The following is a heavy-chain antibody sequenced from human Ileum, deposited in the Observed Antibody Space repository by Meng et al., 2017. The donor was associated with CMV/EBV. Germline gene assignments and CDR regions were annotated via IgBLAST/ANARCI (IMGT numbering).Heavy chain of an antibody. CDR2: IGGSGGKT. CDR1: GFTFSTYA. V-gene: IGHV3-23*01. CDR3: AKDRLSYCGGDCYHYSHY. D-gene: IGHD2-21*01. J-gene: IGHJ4*02. Sequence: GGSLRLSCAASGFTFSTYAMYWVRQAPGKGLEWVSGIGGSGGKTDYADSVKGRFTIPRDNSKNTLYLQMNSLRVQDTAVYYYAKDRLSYCGGDCYHYSHYWGQGTLVTVSS.